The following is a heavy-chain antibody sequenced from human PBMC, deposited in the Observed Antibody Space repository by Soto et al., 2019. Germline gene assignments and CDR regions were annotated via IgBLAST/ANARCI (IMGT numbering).Heavy chain of an antibody. Sequence: HPGGSLRLSCAASGFTVNSNCMSWVRQAPGKGPEWISVIYSGDVTDYADSVKGRFSISRDNSKNTLYLQMNSLRAEDTAVYYCARGRESDHAYFDYWGQGTLVTVSS. CDR3: ARGRESDHAYFDY. CDR1: GFTVNSNC. J-gene: IGHJ4*02. V-gene: IGHV3-53*01. CDR2: IYSGDVT.